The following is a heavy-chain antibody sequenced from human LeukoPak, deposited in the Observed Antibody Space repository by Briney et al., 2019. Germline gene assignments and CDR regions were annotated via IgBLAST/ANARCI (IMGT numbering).Heavy chain of an antibody. CDR2: ITNNGAAT. CDR1: GFTFSNYG. CDR3: VRIGSGSQSDY. V-gene: IGHV3-64*01. Sequence: GGSLRLSCAASGFTFSNYGMHWARQAPGKGLEYVSAITNNGAATFYANSVKGRFTISRDNSRNTLYLQMGSLRADDMAVYYCVRIGSGSQSDYWGQGTLVTVSS. J-gene: IGHJ4*02. D-gene: IGHD1-26*01.